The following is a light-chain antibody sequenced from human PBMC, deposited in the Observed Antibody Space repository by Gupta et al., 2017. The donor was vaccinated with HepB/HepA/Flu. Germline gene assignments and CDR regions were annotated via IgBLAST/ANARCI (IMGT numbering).Light chain of an antibody. CDR2: DVS. Sequence: QSAMTQPASVSGSPGPSITISCSGTSSDIGTHNYVSWYQQNPGKAPKLIIHDVSDRPSGVSNRFSGSKSGNTASLTISGLQAEDEADYYCCSSSSSSTLYLFGTGTEITVL. CDR1: SSDIGTHNY. J-gene: IGLJ1*01. V-gene: IGLV2-14*01. CDR3: CSSSSSSTLYL.